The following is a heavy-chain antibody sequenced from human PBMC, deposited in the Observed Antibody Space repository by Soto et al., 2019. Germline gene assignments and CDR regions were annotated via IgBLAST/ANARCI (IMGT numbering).Heavy chain of an antibody. CDR2: IYSGHSP. V-gene: IGHV3-66*01. Sequence: EVQLVESGGGLVQPGGSLRLSCAASGFTVTSSYMTWVRQAPGKGLEWVSVIYSGHSPYYADSVKGRFIISRDKSNNTLYLQMTGLRAEDTAVYYCARVRGHYYGDYWGQGTLVTVSS. J-gene: IGHJ4*02. CDR1: GFTVTSSY. CDR3: ARVRGHYYGDY. D-gene: IGHD3-10*01.